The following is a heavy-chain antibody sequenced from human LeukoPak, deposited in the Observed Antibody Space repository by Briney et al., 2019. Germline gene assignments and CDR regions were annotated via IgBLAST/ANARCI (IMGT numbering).Heavy chain of an antibody. CDR1: GFTFSSYW. V-gene: IGHV3-7*01. D-gene: IGHD3-10*01. CDR2: IKQDGSEK. J-gene: IGHJ6*02. Sequence: PGGSLRLSCAASGFTFSSYWMSWVRQAPGKGLEWVANIKQDGSEKYYVDSVKGRFTISRDNARKSLYLQMNSLRAEDTAVYYCARDELFQYYYGMDVWGQGTTVTVSS. CDR3: ARDELFQYYYGMDV.